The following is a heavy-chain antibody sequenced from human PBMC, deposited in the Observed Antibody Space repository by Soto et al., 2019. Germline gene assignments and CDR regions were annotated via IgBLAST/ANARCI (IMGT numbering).Heavy chain of an antibody. CDR3: ARDLGTTGPTGAYYGMDV. CDR1: GFTVSSNY. D-gene: IGHD1-1*01. Sequence: EVQLVESGGGLVQPGGSLRLSCAASGFTVSSNYMSWVRQAPGKGLEWVSVIYSGGSTYYADSVKGRFTISRDNSKNTLYRQKTSLRAEDTAVYYCARDLGTTGPTGAYYGMDVWGQGTTVTVSS. J-gene: IGHJ6*02. CDR2: IYSGGST. V-gene: IGHV3-66*01.